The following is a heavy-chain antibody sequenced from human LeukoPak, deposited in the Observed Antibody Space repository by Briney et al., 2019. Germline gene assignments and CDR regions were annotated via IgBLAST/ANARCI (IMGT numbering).Heavy chain of an antibody. CDR2: ITNSGGST. V-gene: IGHV3-23*01. Sequence: GGSLRLSCAASGFTFSRYAMSWVRQAPGKGLEWVSAITNSGGSTYYADSVKGRFTISRDNSKNTLYLQMNSLRTDDTAVYYCAKGRPNSGWFFDYWGQGTLVTVSS. CDR1: GFTFSRYA. CDR3: AKGRPNSGWFFDY. D-gene: IGHD6-19*01. J-gene: IGHJ4*02.